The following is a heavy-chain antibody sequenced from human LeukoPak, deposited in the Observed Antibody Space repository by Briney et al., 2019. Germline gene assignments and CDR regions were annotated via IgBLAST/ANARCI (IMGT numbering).Heavy chain of an antibody. Sequence: GGSLRLSCAASGFTFSSYGMHWVRQAPGKGLEWVAVISYDGSNKYYADSVKGRFTISRDNSKNTLYLQMNSLRAEDTAVYYCAKDGPFDYGSGYFLDYWGQGTLVTVSS. J-gene: IGHJ4*02. D-gene: IGHD3-10*01. CDR3: AKDGPFDYGSGYFLDY. V-gene: IGHV3-30*18. CDR1: GFTFSSYG. CDR2: ISYDGSNK.